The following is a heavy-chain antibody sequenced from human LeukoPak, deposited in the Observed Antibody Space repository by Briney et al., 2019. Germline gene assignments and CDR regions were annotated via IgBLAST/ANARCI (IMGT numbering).Heavy chain of an antibody. Sequence: PGGSLRLSCAASGFTFDDYGMSWVRQAPGKGLEWVSGINWNGGSTGYADSVKGRFTISRDNARDSLYLQMNSLRDDDTSVYFCARDASALYWGRGTLVTVSS. V-gene: IGHV3-20*04. D-gene: IGHD6-19*01. J-gene: IGHJ4*02. CDR2: INWNGGST. CDR3: ARDASALY. CDR1: GFTFDDYG.